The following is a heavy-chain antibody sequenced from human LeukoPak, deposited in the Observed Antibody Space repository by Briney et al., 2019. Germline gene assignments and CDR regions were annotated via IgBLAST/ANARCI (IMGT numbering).Heavy chain of an antibody. D-gene: IGHD3-3*01. CDR2: IYTSGST. Sequence: SETLSLTCTVSGGSISSYYWSWIPQPAGKGLEWIGRIYTSGSTNYNPSLKSRVTMSVDTSKNQFSLKLSSVTAADTAVYYCARIGQVAGFGVVHYYYYYYKDVWGKGTTVTVSS. CDR3: ARIGQVAGFGVVHYYYYYYKDV. V-gene: IGHV4-4*07. J-gene: IGHJ6*03. CDR1: GGSISSYY.